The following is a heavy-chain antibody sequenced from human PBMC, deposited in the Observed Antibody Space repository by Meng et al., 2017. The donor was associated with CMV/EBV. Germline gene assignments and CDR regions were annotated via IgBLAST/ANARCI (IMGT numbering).Heavy chain of an antibody. CDR3: ARSLAYSSSWWKNWFDP. CDR2: ISSSSSYI. J-gene: IGHJ5*02. V-gene: IGHV3-21*04. CDR1: AFTFSSYT. Sequence: GESLKISCAASAFTFSSYTMNWVRQAPGKGLEWVSSISSSSSYIYYADSVRGRFTISRDNSKNTLYLQMNSLRAEDTAVYYCARSLAYSSSWWKNWFDPWGQGTLVTVSS. D-gene: IGHD6-13*01.